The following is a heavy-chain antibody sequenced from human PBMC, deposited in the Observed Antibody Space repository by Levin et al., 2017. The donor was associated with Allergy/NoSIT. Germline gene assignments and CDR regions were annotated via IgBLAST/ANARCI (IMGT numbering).Heavy chain of an antibody. J-gene: IGHJ4*02. CDR1: GFSFRSYA. CDR3: ARDFLEGYSSSIFDH. D-gene: IGHD6-13*01. CDR2: ISYDGNNR. V-gene: IGHV3-30-3*01. Sequence: GGSLRLSCVASGFSFRSYAMHWVRQAPGEGLEWVAVISYDGNNRYYADSVKGRFTISRDNSRDTLNLQMSSLRVEDTAFYYCARDFLEGYSSSIFDHWGQGTLVTVSS.